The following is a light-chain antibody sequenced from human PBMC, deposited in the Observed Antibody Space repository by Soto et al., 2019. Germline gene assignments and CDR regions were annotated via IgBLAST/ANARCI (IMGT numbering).Light chain of an antibody. J-gene: IGLJ3*02. CDR1: SSNIESNT. V-gene: IGLV1-44*01. Sequence: SVLTQPPSASGTPGQRVTISCSGSSSNIESNTVNWYQQLPGTAPKLLIYSNNQRPSGVPDRFSGSKSGTSASLAISGLQSEDEADYYCAAWDDSLNGWVFGGGTKVTVL. CDR2: SNN. CDR3: AAWDDSLNGWV.